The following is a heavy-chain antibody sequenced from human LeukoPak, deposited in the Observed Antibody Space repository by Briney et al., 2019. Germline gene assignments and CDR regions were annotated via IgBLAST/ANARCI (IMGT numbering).Heavy chain of an antibody. CDR3: TGPIVGARGGFDY. CDR1: GFTFSGSA. Sequence: GGSLRLSCAASGFTFSGSALHWVRQASGKGLEWVGRIRSTANGYATAYAASVKVRFTISRDDSKNTAYLQMNSLKTEDTAVYYCTGPIVGARGGFDYWGQGTLVTVSS. CDR2: IRSTANGYAT. V-gene: IGHV3-73*01. D-gene: IGHD1-26*01. J-gene: IGHJ4*02.